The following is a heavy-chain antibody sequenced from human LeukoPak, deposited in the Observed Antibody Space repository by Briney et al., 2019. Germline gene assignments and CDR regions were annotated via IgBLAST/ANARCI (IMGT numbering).Heavy chain of an antibody. CDR3: ARASCGGGTCYDSRGWFDP. D-gene: IGHD2-15*01. CDR1: GGSISSYY. Sequence: SETLSLTCTVSGGSISSYYWSWIRQPPGKGLEWIGEINHSGSTNYNPSLKSRVTISVDTSKNQFSLKLRSVTAADTAVYYCARASCGGGTCYDSRGWFDPWGQGTLVTVSS. CDR2: INHSGST. J-gene: IGHJ5*02. V-gene: IGHV4-34*01.